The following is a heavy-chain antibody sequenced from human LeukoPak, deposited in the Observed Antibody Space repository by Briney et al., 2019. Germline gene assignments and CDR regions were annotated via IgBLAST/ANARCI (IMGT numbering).Heavy chain of an antibody. Sequence: GGSLRLSCAASGFTFDNYAMTWVRQAPGKGLEWVSVISGGGGDANYADSVKGRFTISRDNSKKTLYLQMNSLRAEDTAVYYCAKPPKLIRATPDAWGQETLVIVPT. CDR2: ISGGGGDA. V-gene: IGHV3-23*01. CDR1: GFTFDNYA. CDR3: AKPPKLIRATPDA. J-gene: IGHJ5*02.